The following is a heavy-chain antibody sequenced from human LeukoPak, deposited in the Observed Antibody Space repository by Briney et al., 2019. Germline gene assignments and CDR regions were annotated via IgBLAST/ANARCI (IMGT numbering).Heavy chain of an antibody. D-gene: IGHD1-26*01. V-gene: IGHV1-18*01. CDR2: ISAYNGNT. CDR3: ARGGLGASIFDY. J-gene: IGHJ4*02. CDR1: GYTFTSYD. Sequence: ASVKVSCKASGYTFTSYDINWVRQATGQGLEWMGWISAYNGNTNYAQKLQGRVTMTTDTSTSTAYMELRSLRSDDTAVYYCARGGLGASIFDYWGQGTLVTVSS.